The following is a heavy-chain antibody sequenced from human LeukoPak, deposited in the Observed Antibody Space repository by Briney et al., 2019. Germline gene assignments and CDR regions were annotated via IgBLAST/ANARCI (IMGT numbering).Heavy chain of an antibody. J-gene: IGHJ4*02. Sequence: GGSLRLSCAASGFTFSSYAMNWVRQAPGKGLEWISFISSSTTTIYYADSVKRRFTISRDNAKNSLYLQMNSLRDEDTAVYFCASYSGTYTKNFEYWGQGTLVTVSS. D-gene: IGHD5-12*01. CDR3: ASYSGTYTKNFEY. V-gene: IGHV3-48*02. CDR2: ISSSTTTI. CDR1: GFTFSSYA.